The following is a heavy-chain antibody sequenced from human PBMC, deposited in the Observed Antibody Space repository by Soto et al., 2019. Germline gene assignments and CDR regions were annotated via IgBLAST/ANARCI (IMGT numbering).Heavy chain of an antibody. V-gene: IGHV1-69*02. CDR3: ARWVESGGDYDY. Sequence: SVKVSCKASGGTFSSYTISWVRQAPGQGLEWMGRIIPILGIANYAQKFQGRVTITADKSTSTAYMELRSLRSDDTAVYYCARWVESGGDYDYWGQGTLVTVSS. CDR2: IIPILGIA. J-gene: IGHJ4*02. D-gene: IGHD2-21*01. CDR1: GGTFSSYT.